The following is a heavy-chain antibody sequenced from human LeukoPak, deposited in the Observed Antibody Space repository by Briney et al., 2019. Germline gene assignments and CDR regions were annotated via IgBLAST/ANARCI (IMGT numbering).Heavy chain of an antibody. CDR3: AKVGGAAAGPLDY. CDR1: GFTFSSYA. Sequence: GGSLRLSCAASGFTFSSYAMSWVRQAPGKGLEWVSGISDSGGSTYYADSVKGRFTISRDNSKNTLYLQMNSLRAEDTAMYYCAKVGGAAAGPLDYWGQGTLVTVSS. CDR2: ISDSGGST. V-gene: IGHV3-23*01. J-gene: IGHJ4*02. D-gene: IGHD6-13*01.